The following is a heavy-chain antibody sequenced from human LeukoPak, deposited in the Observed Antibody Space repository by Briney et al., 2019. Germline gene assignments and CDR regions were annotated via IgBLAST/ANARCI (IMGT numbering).Heavy chain of an antibody. CDR2: IYHSGST. CDR3: ASGRWFGELISHFDS. Sequence: PSETLSLTCAVSGGSISSSNWWSWVRQPPGKGLEWIGEIYHSGSTNYNPSLKSRVTISVDTSKNQVSLKLSSVTAADTAVYFCASGRWFGELISHFDSWGPGTLVTVSS. D-gene: IGHD3-10*01. CDR1: GGSISSSNW. V-gene: IGHV4-4*02. J-gene: IGHJ4*02.